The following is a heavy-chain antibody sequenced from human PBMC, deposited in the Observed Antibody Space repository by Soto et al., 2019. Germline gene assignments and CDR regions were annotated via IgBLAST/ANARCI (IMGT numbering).Heavy chain of an antibody. D-gene: IGHD5-18*01. J-gene: IGHJ4*02. Sequence: SETLSLTCAVYGGSFSGYYWSWIRQPPGKGLEWIGEINHSGSTNYNPSLKSRVTMSVDTSKNQFSLKLSSVTAADTAVYFCAKKAQLYYFDYWGQGTLVTVSS. CDR2: INHSGST. V-gene: IGHV4-34*01. CDR1: GGSFSGYY. CDR3: AKKAQLYYFDY.